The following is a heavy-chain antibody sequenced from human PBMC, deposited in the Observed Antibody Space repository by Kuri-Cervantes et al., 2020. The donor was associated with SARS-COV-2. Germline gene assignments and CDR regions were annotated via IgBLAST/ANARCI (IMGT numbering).Heavy chain of an antibody. CDR3: ARDSATDIVVVPAAIGP. Sequence: GGSLRLSCAASGFTFSDYYMSWIRQAPGKGLEWVSYISSSGSTIYYADSVKGRFTISRDNAKNSLYLQMNSLRAEDTAVYYCARDSATDIVVVPAAIGPWGQGTLVTVSS. V-gene: IGHV3-11*01. CDR1: GFTFSDYY. D-gene: IGHD2-2*02. J-gene: IGHJ5*02. CDR2: ISSSGSTI.